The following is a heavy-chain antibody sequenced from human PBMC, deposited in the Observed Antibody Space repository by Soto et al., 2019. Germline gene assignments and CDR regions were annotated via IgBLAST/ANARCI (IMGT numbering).Heavy chain of an antibody. CDR2: IFYSGST. V-gene: IGHV4-39*01. D-gene: IGHD6-13*01. J-gene: IGHJ6*02. Sequence: QVQLQESGPGLVKPSEILSLTCTVSGDSVSSSYYYWGWIRQPPGKGLEWIGSIFYSGSTYYNPSLKRRVTISVDTSKNQSSLKLSSVTAADTAVYYCARRGSSRQIYHYGMDVWGPGTTVTVSS. CDR1: GDSVSSSYYY. CDR3: ARRGSSRQIYHYGMDV.